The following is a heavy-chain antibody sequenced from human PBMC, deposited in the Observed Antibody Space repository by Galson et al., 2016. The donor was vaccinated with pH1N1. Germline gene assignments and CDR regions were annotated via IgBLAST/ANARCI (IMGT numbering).Heavy chain of an antibody. CDR2: IKQDGSAK. D-gene: IGHD6-13*01. J-gene: IGHJ4*02. V-gene: IGHV3-7*01. CDR3: ARAIAAAGSY. Sequence: SLRLSCAASGFTFSSYWMSWVRQAPGKGLEWVANIKQDGSAKYYVDSVKGRFTISRDNSKNSLYLQMNSLRAGDTALYYCARAIAAAGSYWGQGTLVTVSS. CDR1: GFTFSSYW.